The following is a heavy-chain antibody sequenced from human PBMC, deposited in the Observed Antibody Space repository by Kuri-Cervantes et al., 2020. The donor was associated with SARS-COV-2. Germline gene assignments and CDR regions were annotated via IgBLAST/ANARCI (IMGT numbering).Heavy chain of an antibody. CDR1: GFTFSSYA. Sequence: GGSLRLSCVASGFTFSSYAMHWVRQAPGKGLEWVAVISYDGSNKYYADSVKGRFTISRDNSKNTLYLQMNSLRAEDTAVYYCARENYYLGGVDYWGQGTLVTVSS. D-gene: IGHD3-10*01. J-gene: IGHJ4*02. CDR2: ISYDGSNK. CDR3: ARENYYLGGVDY. V-gene: IGHV3-30*07.